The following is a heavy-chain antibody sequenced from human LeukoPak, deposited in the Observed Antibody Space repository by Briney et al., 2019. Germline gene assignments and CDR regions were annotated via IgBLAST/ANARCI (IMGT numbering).Heavy chain of an antibody. CDR2: IYSGGST. V-gene: IGHV3-53*01. Sequence: GGSLRLSCAASEFTVSSNYMSWVRQAPGKGREWVSVIYSGGSTYYADSVKGRFTISRDNSKNTLYLQMNSLRAEDTAVYYCARDDSSGYFDYWGQGTLVTVPS. CDR3: ARDDSSGYFDY. CDR1: EFTVSSNY. D-gene: IGHD6-25*01. J-gene: IGHJ4*02.